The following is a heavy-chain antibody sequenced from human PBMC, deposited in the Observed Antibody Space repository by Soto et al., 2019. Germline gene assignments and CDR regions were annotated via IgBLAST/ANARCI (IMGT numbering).Heavy chain of an antibody. V-gene: IGHV5-51*01. CDR3: ARRDSGLLTGQRYHLGF. CDR1: GYRFSTFW. D-gene: IGHD3-9*01. Sequence: PGDSLKISCKASGYRFSTFWIGWVRQMPEKGLEWVAIIYPDESRAMYSPAFHGHVTTSVDKSISTAYLQWNILTASDPAIYSCARRDSGLLTGQRYHLGFWGTGTLVTVSS. CDR2: IYPDESRA. J-gene: IGHJ4*03.